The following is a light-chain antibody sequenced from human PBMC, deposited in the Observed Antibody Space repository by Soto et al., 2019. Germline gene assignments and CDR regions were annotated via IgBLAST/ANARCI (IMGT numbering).Light chain of an antibody. V-gene: IGLV2-18*02. CDR3: SSYTNTSTWV. J-gene: IGLJ2*01. Sequence: QSALTQPPSVSGSPGQSVTISCTGTSSDVGSYNRVSWYQQPPGTAPKLMISEVTNRPSGVPDRFSGSKSGNTASLTISGLLAADEADYYCSSYTNTSTWVFGGGTKLTVL. CDR1: SSDVGSYNR. CDR2: EVT.